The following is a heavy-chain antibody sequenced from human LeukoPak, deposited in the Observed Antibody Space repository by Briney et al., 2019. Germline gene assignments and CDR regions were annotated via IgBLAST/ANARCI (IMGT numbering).Heavy chain of an antibody. D-gene: IGHD1-26*01. V-gene: IGHV4-59*08. Sequence: SETLSLTCTVSGGSISSYYWSWIRQPPGKGLEWIGYIYYSGSTNYNPSLKSRVTISVDTSKNQFSLKLSSVTAADTAVYYCARHSGSFWFDPWGQGTPVTVSS. CDR3: ARHSGSFWFDP. J-gene: IGHJ5*02. CDR1: GGSISSYY. CDR2: IYYSGST.